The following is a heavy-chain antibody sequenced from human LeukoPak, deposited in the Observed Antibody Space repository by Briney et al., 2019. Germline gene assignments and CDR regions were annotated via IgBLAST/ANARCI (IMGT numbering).Heavy chain of an antibody. CDR3: ARVRRYCSSTSCYIFDY. CDR1: GGSISSYY. D-gene: IGHD2-2*01. CDR2: IYTSGST. J-gene: IGHJ4*02. Sequence: SETLSLTCTVSGGSISSYYWSWIRQPAGKGLEWIGRIYTSGSTNYNPSLKSRVTMSVDTSKNQFSLKLSSVTAADTAVYYCARVRRYCSSTSCYIFDYWAREPWSPSPQ. V-gene: IGHV4-4*07.